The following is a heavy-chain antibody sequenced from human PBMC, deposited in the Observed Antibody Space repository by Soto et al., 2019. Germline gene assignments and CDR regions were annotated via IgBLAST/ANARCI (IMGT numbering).Heavy chain of an antibody. CDR2: ISAYNGNR. V-gene: IGHV1-18*01. CDR3: ARGRIVASIHDAFEI. D-gene: IGHD5-12*01. J-gene: IGHJ3*02. Sequence: ASVKVSCKASGYPFTSYGISWVSHAPWQGLEWVAWISAYNGNRDTAQKFQGRVTMTLDTSTDTAHMELGDLTSADTGVYYCARGRIVASIHDAFEIWGHGTKVTVSS. CDR1: GYPFTSYG.